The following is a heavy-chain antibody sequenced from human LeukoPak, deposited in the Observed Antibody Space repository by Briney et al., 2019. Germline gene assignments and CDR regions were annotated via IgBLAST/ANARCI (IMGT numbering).Heavy chain of an antibody. D-gene: IGHD3-3*01. CDR2: ISYDGSNK. CDR1: GFTFSSYG. Sequence: GGSLRLSCTASGFTFSSYGMHWVRQAPGKGLEWVAVISYDGSNKYYADSVKGRFTISRDNSKNTLYVQMNSLRAEDTAVYYCARDPAKFWSGHDYWGQGTLATVSS. J-gene: IGHJ4*02. V-gene: IGHV3-30*03. CDR3: ARDPAKFWSGHDY.